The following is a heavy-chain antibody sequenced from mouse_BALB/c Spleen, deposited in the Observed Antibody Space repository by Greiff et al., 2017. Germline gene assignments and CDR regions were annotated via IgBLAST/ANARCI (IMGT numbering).Heavy chain of an antibody. Sequence: EVQLQQSGAELVRSGASVKLSCTASGFNIKDYYMHWVKQRPEQGLEWIGWIDPENGDTEYAPKFQGKATMTADTSSNTAYLQLSSLTSEDTAVYYCSGITTGYYAMDYWGQGTSVTVSS. J-gene: IGHJ4*01. CDR2: IDPENGDT. V-gene: IGHV14-4*02. CDR3: SGITTGYYAMDY. D-gene: IGHD2-4*01. CDR1: GFNIKDYY.